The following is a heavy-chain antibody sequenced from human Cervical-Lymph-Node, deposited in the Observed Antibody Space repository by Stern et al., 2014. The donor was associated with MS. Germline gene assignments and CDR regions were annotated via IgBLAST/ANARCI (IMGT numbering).Heavy chain of an antibody. J-gene: IGHJ4*02. Sequence: EVQLEESGGGLGQPGGSLRLSCAASGFTFSTYAMSWVRQAPGKGLEWVSTVSGGGGTKYYADSIKGRFTISRDNSKNTLYLQMDSLKGEDTALYYCAKDGSLDSAGWYYFDSWGQGTLVAVSS. CDR3: AKDGSLDSAGWYYFDS. CDR1: GFTFSTYA. V-gene: IGHV3-23*04. CDR2: VSGGGGTK. D-gene: IGHD6-19*01.